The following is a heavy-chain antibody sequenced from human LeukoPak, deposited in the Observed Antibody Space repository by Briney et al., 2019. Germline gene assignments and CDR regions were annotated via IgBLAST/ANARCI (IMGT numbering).Heavy chain of an antibody. CDR2: IKQDGSEK. CDR1: GFTFSSYW. CDR3: ARPLDGYYYYGMDV. J-gene: IGHJ6*02. Sequence: SGGSLRLSCAASGFTFSSYWISWVRQAPGKGLEWEANIKQDGSEKYYVDSVKGRFTISRDNAKNSPYLQMNSLRAEDTAVYYCARPLDGYYYYGMDVWGQGTTVTVSS. V-gene: IGHV3-7*01. D-gene: IGHD1-1*01.